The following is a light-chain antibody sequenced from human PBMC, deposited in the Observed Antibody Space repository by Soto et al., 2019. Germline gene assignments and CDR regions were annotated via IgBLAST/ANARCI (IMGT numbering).Light chain of an antibody. Sequence: DIVLTQSPGTLSLSPGERATLSCRASQSVSSSHLAWYQQKPGQAPRLFIYGASSSATGIPDRFSGSGSGTDFTLTISRLQPEDFAVYYCQQYGRSLTFGGGTKVEIK. CDR3: QQYGRSLT. CDR1: QSVSSSH. J-gene: IGKJ4*01. V-gene: IGKV3-20*01. CDR2: GAS.